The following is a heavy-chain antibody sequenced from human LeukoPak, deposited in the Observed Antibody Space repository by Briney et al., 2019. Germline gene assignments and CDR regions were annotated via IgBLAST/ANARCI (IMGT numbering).Heavy chain of an antibody. Sequence: GGSLRLSCAASGFTFSSHEMNWVRQAPGKGLEWVSYIGSGGTTISYADSVKGRFTIPRDNAMNSLYLQMNSLRAEDTAVYYCAREYSGVFDYWGQGTLVTVSS. D-gene: IGHD5-12*01. V-gene: IGHV3-48*03. J-gene: IGHJ4*02. CDR3: AREYSGVFDY. CDR2: IGSGGTTI. CDR1: GFTFSSHE.